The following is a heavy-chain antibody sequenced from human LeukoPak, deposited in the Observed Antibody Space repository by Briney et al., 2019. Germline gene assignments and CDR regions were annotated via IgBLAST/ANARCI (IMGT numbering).Heavy chain of an antibody. CDR2: IKEDGSER. D-gene: IGHD2-8*01. Sequence: GGSLRLSCAASGFTFSSYWMSWVRQAPGKGLEWVASIKEDGSERQYVDSVKGRFSISRDNTKGSLFLQLNSLRAEDTAVYYCARDLGYCTNGVCHMRFDYWGQGTLVAVSS. CDR1: GFTFSSYW. J-gene: IGHJ4*02. CDR3: ARDLGYCTNGVCHMRFDY. V-gene: IGHV3-7*03.